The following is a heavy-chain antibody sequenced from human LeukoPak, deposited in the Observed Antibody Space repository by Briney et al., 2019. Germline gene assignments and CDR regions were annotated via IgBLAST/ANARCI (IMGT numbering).Heavy chain of an antibody. CDR1: GFTFSSYA. CDR2: ISSNGGST. D-gene: IGHD1-1*01. CDR3: ARSGPKVERGY. V-gene: IGHV3-64*01. Sequence: GGSLRLSCAASGFTFSSYAMHWVRQAPGKGLEYVSAISSNGGSTYYANSVKGRFTISRDNSKNTLYLQMGSLRAEDMAVYYCARSGPKVERGYWGRGTLVTVSS. J-gene: IGHJ4*02.